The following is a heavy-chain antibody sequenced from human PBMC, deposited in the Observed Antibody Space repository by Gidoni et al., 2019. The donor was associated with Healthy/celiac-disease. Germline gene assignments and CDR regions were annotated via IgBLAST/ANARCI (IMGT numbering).Heavy chain of an antibody. V-gene: IGHV4-39*01. D-gene: IGHD6-13*01. J-gene: IGHJ4*02. Sequence: QLQLQESGPGLVKPSETLSLTCTVSGGSISSSSYYWGWIRQPPGKGLEWIGSIYYSGSTYYNPSLKSRVTISVDTSKNQFSLKLSSVTAADTAVYYCARRGAAGAAAGTRVVDYWGQGTLVTVSS. CDR1: GGSISSSSYY. CDR2: IYYSGST. CDR3: ARRGAAGAAAGTRVVDY.